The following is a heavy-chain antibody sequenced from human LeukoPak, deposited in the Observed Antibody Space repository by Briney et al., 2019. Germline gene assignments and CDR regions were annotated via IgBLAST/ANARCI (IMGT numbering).Heavy chain of an antibody. J-gene: IGHJ4*02. CDR3: ARHGNYYDSSGYNYYFDY. V-gene: IGHV4-59*08. D-gene: IGHD3-22*01. Sequence: SETLSLTCTVSGGSISSYYWSWIRQPPGKGLEWIGYLYYSGSTKYNPSLKSRVTISVDTSKNHFSLKLSSVTAADTAVYYCARHGNYYDSSGYNYYFDYWGQGTLGTVSS. CDR1: GGSISSYY. CDR2: LYYSGST.